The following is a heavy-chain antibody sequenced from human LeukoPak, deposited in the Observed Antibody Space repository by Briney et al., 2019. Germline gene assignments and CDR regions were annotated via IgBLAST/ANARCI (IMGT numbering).Heavy chain of an antibody. CDR3: ARFEGYCSGGSCATHNWSDP. Sequence: SVKVSCKASGGTFSSYAISWVRQAPGQGLEWMGRIIPILGIANYAQKFQGRVTITADKSTSTAYMELSSLRSEDTAVYYCARFEGYCSGGSCATHNWSDPWGQGTLVTVSS. D-gene: IGHD2-15*01. J-gene: IGHJ5*02. CDR2: IIPILGIA. V-gene: IGHV1-69*04. CDR1: GGTFSSYA.